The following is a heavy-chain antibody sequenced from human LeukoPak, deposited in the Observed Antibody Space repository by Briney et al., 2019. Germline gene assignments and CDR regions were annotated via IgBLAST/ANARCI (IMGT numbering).Heavy chain of an antibody. V-gene: IGHV1-8*02. CDR2: MNPNSGNT. Sequence: AASVKVSCKASGYTFTSYDINWVRQATGQGLEWMGWMNPNSGNTGYAQKFQGRVTMTRNTSISTAYMELSSLRSEDTAVYYCARLSRFEAAAGPYNWLDPWGQGTLVTVSP. CDR3: ARLSRFEAAAGPYNWLDP. CDR1: GYTFTSYD. J-gene: IGHJ5*02. D-gene: IGHD6-13*01.